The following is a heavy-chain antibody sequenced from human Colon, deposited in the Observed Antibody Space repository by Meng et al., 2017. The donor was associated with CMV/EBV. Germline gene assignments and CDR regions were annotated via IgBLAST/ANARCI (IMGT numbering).Heavy chain of an antibody. CDR1: GYSFTGYY. V-gene: IGHV1-2*02. CDR3: ASHSSYVWGSHH. Sequence: VQLVQSGAEVRMPGASVKVSCKASGYSFTGYYIHWVRQAPGQGLEWMGWMDPTTGRTDYAQKFQGTATMTRDTSISTAYLELSRLTSDDTAVYYCASHSSYVWGSHHWGQGTLVTVSS. D-gene: IGHD3-16*01. J-gene: IGHJ1*01. CDR2: MDPTTGRT.